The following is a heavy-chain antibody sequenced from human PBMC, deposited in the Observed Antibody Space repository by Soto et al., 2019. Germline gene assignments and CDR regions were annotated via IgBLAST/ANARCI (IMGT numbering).Heavy chain of an antibody. V-gene: IGHV3-30*18. CDR3: AKDHDYGGSGDFDY. CDR1: GFTFSSYG. J-gene: IGHJ4*02. CDR2: ISYDGSNK. D-gene: IGHD4-17*01. Sequence: QVQLVESGGGVVQPGRSLRLSCAASGFTFSSYGMHWVRQAPGKGLEWVAVISYDGSNKYYADSVKGRFTISRDNSKNTLYLQMNSLRAEDTAVYYCAKDHDYGGSGDFDYWGQGTLVTVSS.